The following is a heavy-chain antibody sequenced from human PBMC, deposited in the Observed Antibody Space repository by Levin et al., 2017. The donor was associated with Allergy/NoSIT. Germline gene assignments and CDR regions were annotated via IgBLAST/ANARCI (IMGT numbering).Heavy chain of an antibody. CDR1: GFTFSGYA. V-gene: IGHV3-23*01. D-gene: IGHD1-26*01. Sequence: GGSLRLSCAASGFTFSGYAMSWVRQAPGKGLEWVSSISGSGAGTYYADSVKGRFTISRDNFKSTLYLQMNSLRAADTATYYCAKEDTAVVGAAFDYWGQGTLVTVSS. J-gene: IGHJ4*02. CDR3: AKEDTAVVGAAFDY. CDR2: ISGSGAGT.